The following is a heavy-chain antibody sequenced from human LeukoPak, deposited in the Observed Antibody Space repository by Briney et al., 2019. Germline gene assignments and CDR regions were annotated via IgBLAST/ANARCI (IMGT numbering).Heavy chain of an antibody. CDR1: GYTFTSYG. Sequence: ASVKVSCKASGYTFTSYGISWVRQAPGQGLEWMGWMNPNSGNTGYAQKFQGGVTITRNTSISTAYMELGSLRSEDTAVYYCARSQKRGEGDYWGQGTLVTVSS. V-gene: IGHV1-8*03. CDR3: ARSQKRGEGDY. D-gene: IGHD3-16*01. CDR2: MNPNSGNT. J-gene: IGHJ4*02.